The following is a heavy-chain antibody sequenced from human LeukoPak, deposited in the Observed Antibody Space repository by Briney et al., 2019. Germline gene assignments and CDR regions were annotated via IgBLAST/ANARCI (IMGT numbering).Heavy chain of an antibody. V-gene: IGHV4-4*07. CDR3: ARNLGFLSD. D-gene: IGHD3-10*01. CDR1: GGSVRSDY. Sequence: SETLSLTCSVSGGSVRSDYWTWIRQPAGQGLEWIGRLYTSGSTNYNPSLKSRVTISVDTSKNQFSLKLSSVTAADTAVYYCARNLGFLSDWGQGTLVTVSS. J-gene: IGHJ4*02. CDR2: LYTSGST.